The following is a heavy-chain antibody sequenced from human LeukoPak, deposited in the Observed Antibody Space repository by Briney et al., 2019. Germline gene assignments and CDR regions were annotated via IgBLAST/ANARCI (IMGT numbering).Heavy chain of an antibody. CDR2: IYHSGST. J-gene: IGHJ4*02. CDR1: GYSISSGYC. D-gene: IGHD5-18*01. V-gene: IGHV4-38-2*02. Sequence: KSSETLSLTCTVSGYSISSGYCWGWIRQPPRKGLEWIGSIYHSGSTYYNPSLKSRVTISVDTSKNQFSLKLSSVTAADTAVYYCARVSHQYDSYGLDYWGQGTLVTVSS. CDR3: ARVSHQYDSYGLDY.